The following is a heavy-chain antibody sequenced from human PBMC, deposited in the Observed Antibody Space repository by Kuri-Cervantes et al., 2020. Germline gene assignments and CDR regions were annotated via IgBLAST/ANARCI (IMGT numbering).Heavy chain of an antibody. CDR3: ARDINWIFDY. V-gene: IGHV3-23*01. Sequence: GESLKISCAASGFTFSSYAMSWVRQAPGKGLEWVSAISGSGGSTYYADSVKGRFTISRDKSKNTLYLQMNSLRAEDTAVYYCARDINWIFDYWGQGTLVTVSS. D-gene: IGHD1-20*01. J-gene: IGHJ4*02. CDR2: ISGSGGST. CDR1: GFTFSSYA.